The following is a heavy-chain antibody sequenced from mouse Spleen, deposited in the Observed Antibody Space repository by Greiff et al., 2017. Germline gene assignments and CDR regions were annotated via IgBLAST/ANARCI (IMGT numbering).Heavy chain of an antibody. J-gene: IGHJ2*01. Sequence: EVQLQESGPGLVKPSQSLSLTCSVTGYSITSGYNWNWIRQFPGNKLEWMGYISYDGSNNYNPYLKNRISITRDTSKNQFFLKLTSVTTEDTATYYCARDQDYEDYFDYWGQGTTLTVSS. V-gene: IGHV3-6*01. CDR3: ARDQDYEDYFDY. CDR2: ISYDGSN. D-gene: IGHD2-4*01. CDR1: GYSITSGYN.